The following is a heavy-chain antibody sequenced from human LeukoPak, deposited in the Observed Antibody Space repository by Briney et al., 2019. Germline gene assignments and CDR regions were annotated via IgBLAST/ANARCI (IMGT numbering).Heavy chain of an antibody. CDR1: GGSFSGYY. Sequence: SETLSLTCAVYGGSFSGYYWSWIRQPPGKGLEWIGEINHSGSTNYNPSLKSRVTISVDTSKNQFSLKLSSVTAADTAVYYCARVKGTSFGLRFLEWLPDGGVFDYWGQGTLVTVSS. CDR2: INHSGST. J-gene: IGHJ4*02. V-gene: IGHV4-34*01. CDR3: ARVKGTSFGLRFLEWLPDGGVFDY. D-gene: IGHD3-3*01.